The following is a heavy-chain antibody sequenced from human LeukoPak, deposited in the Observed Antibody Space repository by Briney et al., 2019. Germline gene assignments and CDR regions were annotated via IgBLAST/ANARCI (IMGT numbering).Heavy chain of an antibody. CDR2: INHSGST. CDR1: GGSFSGYY. J-gene: IGHJ4*02. V-gene: IGHV4-34*01. Sequence: SETLSLTCAVYGGSFSGYYWSWIRQPPGKGLEWIGEINHSGSTNYNPSLKSRVTISVDTSKNQFSLKLSSVTAADTAVYYCARPDPYSSSWYPIFDYWGQGTLVTVSS. D-gene: IGHD6-13*01. CDR3: ARPDPYSSSWYPIFDY.